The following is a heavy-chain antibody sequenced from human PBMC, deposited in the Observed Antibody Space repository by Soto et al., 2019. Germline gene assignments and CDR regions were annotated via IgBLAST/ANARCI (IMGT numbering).Heavy chain of an antibody. V-gene: IGHV4-39*01. J-gene: IGHJ4*02. CDR1: GGSISSSSYY. CDR2: IYYSGST. D-gene: IGHD3-10*01. CDR3: ARQELTMVRGVDYY. Sequence: SETLSLTCTVSGGSISSSSYYWGWIRQPPGKGLEWIGSIYYSGSTYYNPSLKSRVTISVDTSKNQFSLKLSSVTAADTAVYYCARQELTMVRGVDYYWGQGTLVTVSS.